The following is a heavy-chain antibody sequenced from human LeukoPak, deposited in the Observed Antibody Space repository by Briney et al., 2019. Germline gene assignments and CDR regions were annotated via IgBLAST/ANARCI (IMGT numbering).Heavy chain of an antibody. V-gene: IGHV4-39*01. CDR1: GGSISSSSYY. Sequence: SETLSLTCTVSGGSISSSSYYWGWIRQPPGKGLEWIGSIYYSGSTYYNPSLKSRVTISVDTFKNQFSLKLSSVTAADTAVYYCARLDIGYCSGGSCYGHLNYWGQGTLVTVSS. D-gene: IGHD2-15*01. CDR3: ARLDIGYCSGGSCYGHLNY. CDR2: IYYSGST. J-gene: IGHJ4*02.